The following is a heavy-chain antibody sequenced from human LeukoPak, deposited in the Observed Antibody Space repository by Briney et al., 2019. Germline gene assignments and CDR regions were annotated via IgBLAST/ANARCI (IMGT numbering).Heavy chain of an antibody. CDR3: ARGSRGYSYG. J-gene: IGHJ4*02. D-gene: IGHD5-18*01. Sequence: SETLSLTCTVSGGSVSSGSYYWSRIRQPPGKGLEWIGYIYYSASTNYNPSLKSRVTISVGTSNNQFSLKLSSVTAADTAVYYCARGSRGYSYGWGQGTLVTVSS. V-gene: IGHV4-61*01. CDR1: GGSVSSGSYY. CDR2: IYYSAST.